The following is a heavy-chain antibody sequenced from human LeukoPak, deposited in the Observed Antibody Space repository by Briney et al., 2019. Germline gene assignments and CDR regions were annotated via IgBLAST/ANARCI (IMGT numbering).Heavy chain of an antibody. CDR2: IYTSGST. Sequence: KASETLSLTCAVYGGSFSSYYGSWVRQPAGKGLEWIGRIYTSGSTNDNPSLKSRVTISVDTSKNQFSLKLSSVAAAATAVYSCARDFGYDILTGYLVDAFDIWGQGTMVTVSS. CDR1: GGSFSSYY. V-gene: IGHV4-59*10. D-gene: IGHD3-9*01. CDR3: ARDFGYDILTGYLVDAFDI. J-gene: IGHJ3*02.